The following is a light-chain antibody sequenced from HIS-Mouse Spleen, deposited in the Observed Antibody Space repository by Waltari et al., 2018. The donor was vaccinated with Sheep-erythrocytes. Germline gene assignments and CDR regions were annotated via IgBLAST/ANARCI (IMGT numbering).Light chain of an antibody. CDR2: AAS. CDR3: LQDYNYPYT. J-gene: IGKJ2*01. Sequence: AIQMTQSPSSLSASVGATIPITCRASQGIRNDLGWYQQKPGKAPKLLIYAASSLQSGVPSRFSGSGSGTDFTLTISSLQPEDFATYYCLQDYNYPYTFGQGTKLEIK. V-gene: IGKV1-6*01. CDR1: QGIRND.